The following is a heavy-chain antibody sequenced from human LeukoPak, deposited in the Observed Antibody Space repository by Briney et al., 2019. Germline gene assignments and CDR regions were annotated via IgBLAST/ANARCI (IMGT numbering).Heavy chain of an antibody. J-gene: IGHJ4*02. CDR3: ARDPVERELLLDY. CDR2: MNIDGSEK. V-gene: IGHV3-7*01. D-gene: IGHD1-26*01. Sequence: HPGGSLRLSCAASGFTFSNYWMGWVRQAPGKRPEWVANMNIDGSEKYYADSVKGRFSISRDNARNSVYLQMASLRVEDTAVYYCARDPVERELLLDYWGQGTLVTVSS. CDR1: GFTFSNYW.